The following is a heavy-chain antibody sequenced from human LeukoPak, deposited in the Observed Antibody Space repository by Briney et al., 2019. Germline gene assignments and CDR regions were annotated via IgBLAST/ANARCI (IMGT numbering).Heavy chain of an antibody. CDR1: GLSFRGYW. CDR3: ARDQYYQLLL. CDR2: INGDGSSP. D-gene: IGHD2-2*01. V-gene: IGHV3-74*03. Sequence: PGGSLRLSCAGSGLSFRGYWIHWVRQAPGKGLVWVSRINGDGSSPTYADSVKGRFTISRDDAKNTVYLQMNNLRAEDTAVYYCARDQYYQLLLWGQGSLVTVSP. J-gene: IGHJ4*02.